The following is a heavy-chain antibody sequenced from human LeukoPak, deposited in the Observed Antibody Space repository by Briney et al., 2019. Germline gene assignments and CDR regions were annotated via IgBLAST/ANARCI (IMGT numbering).Heavy chain of an antibody. V-gene: IGHV4-61*02. CDR2: IYTSGST. D-gene: IGHD3-3*01. Sequence: PSQTLSLTCTVSGGSISSGSYYWTWIRQPAGKGLEWIGRIYTSGSTGYNPSLKSRVTISLDTSKNQFSLRLSSVTAADTAVYYCTRAARMRFLEWFPFDPWGQGTLVTVSS. J-gene: IGHJ5*02. CDR1: GGSISSGSYY. CDR3: TRAARMRFLEWFPFDP.